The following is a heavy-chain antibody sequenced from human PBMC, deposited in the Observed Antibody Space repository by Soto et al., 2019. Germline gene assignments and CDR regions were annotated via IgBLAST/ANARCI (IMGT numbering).Heavy chain of an antibody. CDR3: ARGRAAFYDSSGSPYYFDY. Sequence: QVQLQESGPGLVKPSETLSLTCTVSGGPISSYYWSWIRQPPGKGLEWIGYTYYSGRTNYSPSLKSRVTISVDTSQNQFSLNLISVSAADTAVYYCARGRAAFYDSSGSPYYFDYWGQGTLVTVSS. D-gene: IGHD3-22*01. CDR2: TYYSGRT. CDR1: GGPISSYY. V-gene: IGHV4-59*01. J-gene: IGHJ4*02.